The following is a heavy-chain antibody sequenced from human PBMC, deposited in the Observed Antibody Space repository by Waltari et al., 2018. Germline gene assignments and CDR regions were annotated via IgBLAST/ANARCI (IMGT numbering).Heavy chain of an antibody. D-gene: IGHD3-3*01. J-gene: IGHJ5*02. V-gene: IGHV4-34*01. CDR2: IRHPGNP. Sequence: QVQLQQWGAGLLKPSETLSLTCSVSGASFTSYYWGWVRHVPGKGLEWIGQIRHPGNPNYNPSLQSRVAISIDTSRKQFSLKVFSVTAADTGLYFCTRGGNYDFWSHTPFVDPWGQGTQVSVSS. CDR3: TRGGNYDFWSHTPFVDP. CDR1: GASFTSYY.